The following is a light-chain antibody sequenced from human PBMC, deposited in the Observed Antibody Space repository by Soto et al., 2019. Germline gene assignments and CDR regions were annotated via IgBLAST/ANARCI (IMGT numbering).Light chain of an antibody. V-gene: IGKV3-15*01. CDR1: QSVSSN. Sequence: EIVMTQSPATLSVSPGERATLSCRASQSVSSNLAWYQQKPGQAPRLLIYGASTRATGIPARFSGSGSGTEVTLIINSRLAEDFAVDYWHQYNNRQPLFTFGPGTKVDIK. J-gene: IGKJ3*01. CDR3: HQYNNRQPLFT. CDR2: GAS.